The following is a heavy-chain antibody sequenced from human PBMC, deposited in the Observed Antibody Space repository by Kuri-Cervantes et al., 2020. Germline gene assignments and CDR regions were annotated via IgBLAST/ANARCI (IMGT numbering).Heavy chain of an antibody. CDR2: IIPIFGTA. CDR1: GGTFSSYA. V-gene: IGHV1-69*05. D-gene: IGHD2-21*02. J-gene: IGHJ2*01. Sequence: SVKVSCKASGGTFSSYAISWVRQAPGQGLEWMGGIIPIFGTANYAQKFQGRVTITTDESTSTAYMELSSLRSEDTAVYYCARDGCGGGCALRGSWYFDLWGRGTLVTVSS. CDR3: ARDGCGGGCALRGSWYFDL.